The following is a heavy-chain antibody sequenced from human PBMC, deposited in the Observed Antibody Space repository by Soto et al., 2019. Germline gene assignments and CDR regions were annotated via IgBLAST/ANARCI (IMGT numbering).Heavy chain of an antibody. CDR1: GFTFNNYG. D-gene: IGHD3-3*01. J-gene: IGHJ6*02. CDR3: ARYKSELYYDFWSGYYRSGSYYYGMDV. V-gene: IGHV3-33*08. Sequence: PGVSLRLSSRPSGFTFNNYGMHWVRQAPGKGLEWVVVIWYDGSNKYYADSVKVRFTISRDNSKNTLYLQMNSLRAEDTAVYYCARYKSELYYDFWSGYYRSGSYYYGMDVWGQGT. CDR2: IWYDGSNK.